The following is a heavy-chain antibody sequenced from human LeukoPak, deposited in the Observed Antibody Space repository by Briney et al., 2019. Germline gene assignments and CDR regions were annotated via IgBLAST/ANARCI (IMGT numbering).Heavy chain of an antibody. D-gene: IGHD3-16*02. CDR2: INHSGST. V-gene: IGHV4-34*01. Sequence: SSETLSLTCAVYGGSFSGYYWSWIRQSPGKALQWIGEINHSGSTNYNPSLKSRVTISVDTSKNRFSLKLNSVTAADTAVYYCARKLVILTPTYFDYWGQGTLVTVSS. CDR1: GGSFSGYY. CDR3: ARKLVILTPTYFDY. J-gene: IGHJ4*02.